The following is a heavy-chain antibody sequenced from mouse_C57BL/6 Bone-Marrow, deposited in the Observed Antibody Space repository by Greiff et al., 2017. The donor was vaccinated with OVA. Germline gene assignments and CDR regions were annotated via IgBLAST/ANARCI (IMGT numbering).Heavy chain of an antibody. CDR2: INPNNGGT. D-gene: IGHD1-1*01. V-gene: IGHV1-18*01. CDR3: ARRMPYYYGSSYWYFDV. J-gene: IGHJ1*03. Sequence: VQLQQSGPELVKPGASVKIPCKASGYTFTDYNMDWVKQSHGKSLEWIGDINPNNGGTIYNQKFKGKATLTVDKSSSTAYMELRSLTSEDTAVYYCARRMPYYYGSSYWYFDVWGTGTTVTVSS. CDR1: GYTFTDYN.